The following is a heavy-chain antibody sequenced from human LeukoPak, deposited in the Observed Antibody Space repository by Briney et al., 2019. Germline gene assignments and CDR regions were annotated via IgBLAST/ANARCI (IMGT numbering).Heavy chain of an antibody. CDR2: INPSGGST. CDR1: GCTFTSYY. CDR3: ARDLQNYYDSSGYSNPDY. Sequence: ASVKVSCKASGCTFTSYYMHWVRQAPGQGLEWMGIINPSGGSTSYAQKFQGRVTMTRDTSTSTVYMELSSLRSEDTAVYYCARDLQNYYDSSGYSNPDYWGQGTLVTVSS. J-gene: IGHJ4*02. D-gene: IGHD3-22*01. V-gene: IGHV1-46*01.